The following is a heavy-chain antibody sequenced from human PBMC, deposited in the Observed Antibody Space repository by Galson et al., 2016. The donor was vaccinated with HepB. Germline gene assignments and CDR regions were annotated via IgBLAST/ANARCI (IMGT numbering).Heavy chain of an antibody. CDR1: GFTFSTYG. J-gene: IGHJ6*02. V-gene: IGHV3-30*18. D-gene: IGHD1-26*01. CDR3: AKDGYRGSYRDYYGMDV. Sequence: SLRLSCAASGFTFSTYGMHWVRQAPGKGLEWVAVISYDGRNKKYADSVKGRFTISRDTSKNTLYLQMNSLTAEDTAVYFCAKDGYRGSYRDYYGMDVWGQETTVTVSS. CDR2: ISYDGRNK.